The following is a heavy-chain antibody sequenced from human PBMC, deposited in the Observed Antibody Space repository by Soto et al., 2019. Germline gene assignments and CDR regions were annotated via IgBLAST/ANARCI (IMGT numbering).Heavy chain of an antibody. Sequence: SVKVSCKASGGTFSSYAISWVRQAPGQGLEWMGGIIPIFGTANYAQKFQGRVTITADESTSTAYMELSSLRSEDTAVYYCATYSPLGRDANTWFDPWGQGTLVTVSS. CDR3: ATYSPLGRDANTWFDP. J-gene: IGHJ5*02. CDR1: GGTFSSYA. D-gene: IGHD2-21*01. V-gene: IGHV1-69*13. CDR2: IIPIFGTA.